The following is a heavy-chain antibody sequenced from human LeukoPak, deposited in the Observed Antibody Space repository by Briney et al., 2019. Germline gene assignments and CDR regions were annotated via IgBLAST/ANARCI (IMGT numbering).Heavy chain of an antibody. CDR1: GFTFSSYS. V-gene: IGHV3-21*01. Sequence: PGGSLRLSCAASGFTFSSYSMNWVRQAPGKGLEWVSSISSSSSTIFYADSLKGRFTISRDNAKNSLYLQMNSLRAEDTAVYYCARDLDLFDYWGQGTLVTVSS. J-gene: IGHJ4*02. CDR3: ARDLDLFDY. D-gene: IGHD3-9*01. CDR2: ISSSSSTI.